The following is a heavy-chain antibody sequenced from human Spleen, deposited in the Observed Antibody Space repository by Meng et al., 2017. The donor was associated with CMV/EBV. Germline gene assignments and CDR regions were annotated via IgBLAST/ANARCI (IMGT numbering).Heavy chain of an antibody. CDR2: INPNSGGT. D-gene: IGHD3-10*01. CDR1: GYTFTGYY. CDR3: ARDRGVGVAAGGDY. Sequence: QVQLGQFGAEGKKPGASVKVSCKASGYTFTGYYMHWVRQAPGQGLEWMGWINPNSGGTNYAQKFQGRVTMTRDTSISTAYMELSRLRSDDTAVYYCARDRGVGVAAGGDYWGQGTLVTVSS. J-gene: IGHJ4*02. V-gene: IGHV1-2*02.